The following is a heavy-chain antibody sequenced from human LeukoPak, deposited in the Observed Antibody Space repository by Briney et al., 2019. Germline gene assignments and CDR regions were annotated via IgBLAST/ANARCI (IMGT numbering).Heavy chain of an antibody. CDR3: AREGARGSYGAFDI. D-gene: IGHD1-26*01. Sequence: GGSLRLSCAASGFNFSSYAMHWVRQAPGKGLEWVAVISYDGSNKYYADSVKGRFTISRDNSKNTLYLQMNSLRAEDTAVYYCAREGARGSYGAFDIWGQGTMVTVSS. V-gene: IGHV3-30*04. CDR1: GFNFSSYA. CDR2: ISYDGSNK. J-gene: IGHJ3*02.